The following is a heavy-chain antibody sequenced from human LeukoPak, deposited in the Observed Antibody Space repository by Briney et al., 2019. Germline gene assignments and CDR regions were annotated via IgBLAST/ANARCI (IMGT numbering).Heavy chain of an antibody. Sequence: GGSLRLTCAASGFTFSSYAMSWVRQAPGKGLEWVSAISGSGGSTYYADSVKGRFTISRDNSKNTLYLQMNSLRAEDTAVYYCAKDSKMATTVFDYWGQGTLVTVSS. CDR2: ISGSGGST. J-gene: IGHJ4*02. V-gene: IGHV3-23*01. CDR3: AKDSKMATTVFDY. CDR1: GFTFSSYA. D-gene: IGHD5-24*01.